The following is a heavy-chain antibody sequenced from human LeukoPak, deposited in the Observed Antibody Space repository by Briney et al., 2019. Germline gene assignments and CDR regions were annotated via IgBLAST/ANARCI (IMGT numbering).Heavy chain of an antibody. V-gene: IGHV3-23*01. CDR2: IGAGGNT. J-gene: IGHJ4*02. D-gene: IGHD3-3*01. CDR1: GFTFSSSE. CDR3: AKHWSGHKTFDY. Sequence: GGSLRLSCAASGFTFSSSEMSWVRQAPGKGLEWVSAIGAGGNTYYADSVKGRFTISRDNSKNMDYLQMNSLTAEDTAVYYCAKHWSGHKTFDYWGQGTLVTVSS.